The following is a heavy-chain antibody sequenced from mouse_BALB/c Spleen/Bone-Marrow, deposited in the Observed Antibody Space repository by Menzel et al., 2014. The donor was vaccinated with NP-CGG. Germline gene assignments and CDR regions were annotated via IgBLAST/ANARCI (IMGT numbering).Heavy chain of an antibody. Sequence: QVQLQQSGAELVRPGTSVKISCKASGYTFTNYWLGWAKPRPGHGLEWIGDIYPGGGYTDYNEKFKGKATLTADTSSSTAYMQLSSLTSEDSAVYFCARDMITTRAMDYWGQGTSVTFSS. D-gene: IGHD2-4*01. J-gene: IGHJ4*01. CDR2: IYPGGGYT. CDR1: GYTFTNYW. CDR3: ARDMITTRAMDY. V-gene: IGHV1-63*01.